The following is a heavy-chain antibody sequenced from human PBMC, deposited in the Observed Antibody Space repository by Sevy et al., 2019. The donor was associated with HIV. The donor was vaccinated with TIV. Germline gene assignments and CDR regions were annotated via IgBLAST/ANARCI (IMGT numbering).Heavy chain of an antibody. CDR1: GFTFSSYS. V-gene: IGHV3-48*02. D-gene: IGHD2-2*01. CDR2: ISSISSTI. Sequence: GGSLRLSCAASGFTFSSYSMNWVRQAPGKGLEWVSYISSISSTIYYADSVKGRFAISRDNAKNSLYLQMKSLRDEDTAVYYCARGQPLTNYYYYRDDWGKGTTVTVSS. J-gene: IGHJ6*03. CDR3: ARGQPLTNYYYYRDD.